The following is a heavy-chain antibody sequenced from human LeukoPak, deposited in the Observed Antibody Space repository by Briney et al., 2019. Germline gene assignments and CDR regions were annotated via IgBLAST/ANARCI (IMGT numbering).Heavy chain of an antibody. CDR2: IKQDGSEK. CDR3: ARHFSGAAAPLPFDY. D-gene: IGHD2-15*01. J-gene: IGHJ4*02. V-gene: IGHV3-7*05. Sequence: PGGSLRLSCAASGFTFSSYWMSWVRQAPGKGLEWVANIKQDGSEKYYVDSVKGRFTISRDNAKNSLYLQMNSLRAEDTAVYYCARHFSGAAAPLPFDYWGQGTLVTVSS. CDR1: GFTFSSYW.